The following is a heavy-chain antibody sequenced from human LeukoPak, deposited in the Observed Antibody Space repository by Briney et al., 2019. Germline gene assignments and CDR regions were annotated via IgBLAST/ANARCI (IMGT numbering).Heavy chain of an antibody. CDR1: GGXISSYY. J-gene: IGHJ4*02. V-gene: IGHV4-59*01. CDR2: IYYSGST. CDR3: ARAVDT. Sequence: SETLSLTCIVSGGXISSYYWSWIRQPPGKGLEWIGYIYYSGSTNYNPSLKSRVTISVDTSKNQFSLKLSSVTAADTAVYYCARAVDTWGQGTLVTVSS. D-gene: IGHD5-18*01.